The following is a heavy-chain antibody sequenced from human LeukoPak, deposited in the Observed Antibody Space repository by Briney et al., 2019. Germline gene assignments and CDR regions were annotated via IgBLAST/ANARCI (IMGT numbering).Heavy chain of an antibody. CDR1: GLTFSTYA. Sequence: GGSLRLSCAASGLTFSTYAMAWVRQAPGKGLEWVATIDTGGDNTYYADSVKGRFTISRDNSKNTLFLQMNSLRPEDTAIYYCARTNSNYFDCWGQGTLVTVSS. J-gene: IGHJ4*02. V-gene: IGHV3-23*05. CDR3: ARTNSNYFDC. D-gene: IGHD1/OR15-1a*01. CDR2: IDTGGDNT.